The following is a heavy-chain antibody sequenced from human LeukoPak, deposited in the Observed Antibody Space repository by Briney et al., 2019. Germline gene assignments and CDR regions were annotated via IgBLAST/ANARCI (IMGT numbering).Heavy chain of an antibody. D-gene: IGHD6-19*01. J-gene: IGHJ4*02. CDR3: AKDFATGYSSGWYVY. CDR1: GFTFSNYA. CDR2: ISGRP. Sequence: PGGSLRLSCAASGFTFSNYAMSWVRQAPGKGLEWVSAISGRPSYADSVKGRFTISRDNSKNTLYLQVNSLRAEDTAVYYCAKDFATGYSSGWYVYWGQGTLVTVSS. V-gene: IGHV3-23*01.